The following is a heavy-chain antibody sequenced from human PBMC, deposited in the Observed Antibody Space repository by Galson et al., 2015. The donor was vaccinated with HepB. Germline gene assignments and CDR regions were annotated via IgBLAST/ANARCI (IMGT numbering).Heavy chain of an antibody. J-gene: IGHJ2*01. CDR1: GFTVSSNY. CDR3: ARDGYSSSWYVRYFDL. Sequence: SLRLSCAASGFTVSSNYMSWVRQAPGKGLEWVSVIYSGGSTYYADSVNGRFTISRDNSKNTLYLQMNSLRAEDTAVYYCARDGYSSSWYVRYFDLWGRGTLVTVSS. D-gene: IGHD6-13*01. CDR2: IYSGGST. V-gene: IGHV3-66*01.